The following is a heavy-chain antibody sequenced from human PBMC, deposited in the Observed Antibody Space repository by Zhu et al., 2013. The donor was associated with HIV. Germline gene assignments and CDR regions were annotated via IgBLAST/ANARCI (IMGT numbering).Heavy chain of an antibody. V-gene: IGHV1-58*01. J-gene: IGHJ4*02. CDR2: IVVGSGNT. Sequence: QLVQSGPEVKKPGTSVKVSCKASGFTFTSSAVQWVRQARGQRLEWIGWIVVGSGNTNYAQKFQERVTITRDMSTSTAYMELSSLRSEDTAVYYCAARGGSYYLYFDYWGQGTLVTVSS. D-gene: IGHD1-26*01. CDR3: AARGGSYYLYFDY. CDR1: GFTFTSSA.